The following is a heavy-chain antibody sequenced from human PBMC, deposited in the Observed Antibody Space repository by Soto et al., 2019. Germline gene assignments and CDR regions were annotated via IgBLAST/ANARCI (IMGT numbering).Heavy chain of an antibody. CDR2: ISGSGRST. CDR3: ARAERLVPADSSWGPDY. V-gene: IGHV3-23*01. Sequence: PGGSLRLSCAASGITFSDYALSWVRQAPGKGLEWVSGISGSGRSTHYADSVRGRFTISRDNSKNTLSLQMNSLRAEDTAVYYCARAERLVPADSSWGPDYWGQGTLVTVPQ. D-gene: IGHD2-2*01. J-gene: IGHJ4*02. CDR1: GITFSDYA.